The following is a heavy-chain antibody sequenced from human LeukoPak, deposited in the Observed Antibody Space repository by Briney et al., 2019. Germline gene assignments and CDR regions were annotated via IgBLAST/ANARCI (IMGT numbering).Heavy chain of an antibody. CDR2: IWYDGSNK. CDR1: GFTFDDYG. D-gene: IGHD2-15*01. V-gene: IGHV3-33*06. CDR3: AKDLVVVAAPDY. Sequence: GGSLRLSCAASGFTFDDYGMSWVRQAPGKGLEWVAVIWYDGSNKYYADSVKGRFTISRDNSKNTLYLQMNSLRAEDTAVYYCAKDLVVVAAPDYWGQGTLVTVSS. J-gene: IGHJ4*02.